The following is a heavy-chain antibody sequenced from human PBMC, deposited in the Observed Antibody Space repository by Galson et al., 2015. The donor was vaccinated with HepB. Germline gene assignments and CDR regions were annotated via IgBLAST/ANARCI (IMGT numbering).Heavy chain of an antibody. CDR3: AIHSVTYLDF. Sequence: SLRLSCAVSGITFSGYWMQWVRQARGEGLGWVARINSDGSSRYYADYVRGRFTISRDNARNTLFLQMDSLRAEDTALFYCAIHSVTYLDFWGQGTLVTVSS. CDR2: INSDGSSR. V-gene: IGHV3-74*01. CDR1: GITFSGYW. J-gene: IGHJ4*02. D-gene: IGHD5/OR15-5a*01.